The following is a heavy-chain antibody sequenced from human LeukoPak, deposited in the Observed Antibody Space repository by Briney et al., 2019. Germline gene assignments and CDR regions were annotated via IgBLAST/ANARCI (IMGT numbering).Heavy chain of an antibody. D-gene: IGHD3-22*01. J-gene: IGHJ4*02. Sequence: PGGSLRLSCAASAFTFNSYAMSWVRQAPGKGLEWVSAISGSGGSTYYADSVKGRFTISRDNSKNTLYLQMNSLRAEDTAVYYCAKSDYYDSSGYYKYYFDYWGQGTLVTVSS. V-gene: IGHV3-23*01. CDR3: AKSDYYDSSGYYKYYFDY. CDR1: AFTFNSYA. CDR2: ISGSGGST.